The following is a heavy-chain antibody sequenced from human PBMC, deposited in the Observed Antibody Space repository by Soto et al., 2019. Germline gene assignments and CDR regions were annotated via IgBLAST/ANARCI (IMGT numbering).Heavy chain of an antibody. CDR3: AHKPLTTTGAFDP. V-gene: IGHV2-5*02. CDR2: IYWDYDK. Sequence: QITLKESGPALVKPTQTLTLTCTFSGFSLTRGVGVAWIRQPPGKALEWLALIYWDYDKRYSASLKSRLTITKDPPKNQVVLIMTNMDPVDTATYYCAHKPLTTTGAFDPWGQGTLVTVSS. D-gene: IGHD4-17*01. CDR1: GFSLTRGVG. J-gene: IGHJ5*02.